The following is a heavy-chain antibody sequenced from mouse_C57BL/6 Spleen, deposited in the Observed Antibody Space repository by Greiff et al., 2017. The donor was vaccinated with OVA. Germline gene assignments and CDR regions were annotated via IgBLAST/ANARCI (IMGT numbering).Heavy chain of an antibody. J-gene: IGHJ2*01. D-gene: IGHD2-3*01. CDR3: ARDGYYFDY. Sequence: EVQLQQSGPELVKPGASVKISCKASGYSFTGYYMNWVKRSPEKSLEWIGEINPSTGGTTYNQKFKAKATLTVDKSSSTAYMQLKSLTSEDSAVYYCARDGYYFDYWGQGTTLTVSS. V-gene: IGHV1-42*01. CDR1: GYSFTGYY. CDR2: INPSTGGT.